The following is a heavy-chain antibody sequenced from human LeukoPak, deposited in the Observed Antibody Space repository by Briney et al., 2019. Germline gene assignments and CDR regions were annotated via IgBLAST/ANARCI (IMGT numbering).Heavy chain of an antibody. CDR3: ARGGPYCGGDCYSPNWFDP. CDR2: LNPYSGGT. D-gene: IGHD2-21*02. Sequence: ASVRVSCKTSGFTFKDYYIHWVRQAPGQGLEWMGWLNPYSGGTNYAQKFQGRVTMTRDTSISTAYMELSRLRSDDTAVYYCARGGPYCGGDCYSPNWFDPWGQGTLVTVSS. V-gene: IGHV1-2*02. J-gene: IGHJ5*02. CDR1: GFTFKDYY.